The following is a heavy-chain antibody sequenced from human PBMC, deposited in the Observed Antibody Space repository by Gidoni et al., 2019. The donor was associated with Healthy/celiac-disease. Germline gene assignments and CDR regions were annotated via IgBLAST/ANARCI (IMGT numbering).Heavy chain of an antibody. CDR2: IYSGGST. D-gene: IGHD3-22*01. J-gene: IGHJ4*02. CDR1: GFTVSINY. CDR3: ARGERGYYDSSGSLDY. Sequence: EVQLVESGGGLIQPAGSLILSCAVSGFTVSINYMSWVRQAPGKGLEWVPVIYSGGSTYYADSVKGRFTISRDNSKNTLYLQMNSLRAEDTAVYYCARGERGYYDSSGSLDYWGQGTLVTVSS. V-gene: IGHV3-53*01.